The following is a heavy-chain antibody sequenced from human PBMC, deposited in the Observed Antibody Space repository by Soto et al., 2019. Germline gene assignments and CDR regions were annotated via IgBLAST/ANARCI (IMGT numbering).Heavy chain of an antibody. J-gene: IGHJ4*02. CDR1: GFTFSSYW. Sequence: EVQLVESGGGLVQPGGSLRLSCAASGFTFSSYWMHWVRQAPGKGLVWVSRINSDGSSTSYADSVQGRFTISRDNAKNTLYLRMNILRAEDTAVYYCVRTSLVVAAATREDYWGQGTLVTVSS. D-gene: IGHD2-15*01. V-gene: IGHV3-74*01. CDR2: INSDGSST. CDR3: VRTSLVVAAATREDY.